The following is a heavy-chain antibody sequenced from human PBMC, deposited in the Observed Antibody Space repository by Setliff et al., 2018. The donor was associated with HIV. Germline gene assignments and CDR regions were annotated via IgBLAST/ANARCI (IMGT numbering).Heavy chain of an antibody. V-gene: IGHV1-3*01. CDR3: ARAVHSGWYYFDY. J-gene: IGHJ4*02. Sequence: GASVKVSCKASGYTFSTNAIHWVRQAPGQRLEWMGYINAGDDNTRYSQKFQGRVTITRDTSANTAYMELSSLRSEDTAVYFCARAVHSGWYYFDYWGQGTLVTVSS. CDR1: GYTFSTNA. CDR2: INAGDDNT. D-gene: IGHD6-19*01.